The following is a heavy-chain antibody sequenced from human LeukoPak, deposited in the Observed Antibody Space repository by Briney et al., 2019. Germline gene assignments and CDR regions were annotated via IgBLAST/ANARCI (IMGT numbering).Heavy chain of an antibody. CDR1: GFTFSSYW. J-gene: IGHJ2*01. CDR3: ASPYYYGSGSYYNALGWYFDL. CDR2: INSDGSST. D-gene: IGHD3-10*01. Sequence: PGGSLRLSCAASGFTFSSYWMHWVRQAPGKGLVWVSRINSDGSSTSYADSVKGRFTISRDNAKNTLYLQMNSLRAEDTAVYYCASPYYYGSGSYYNALGWYFDLWGRGTLVTVSS. V-gene: IGHV3-74*01.